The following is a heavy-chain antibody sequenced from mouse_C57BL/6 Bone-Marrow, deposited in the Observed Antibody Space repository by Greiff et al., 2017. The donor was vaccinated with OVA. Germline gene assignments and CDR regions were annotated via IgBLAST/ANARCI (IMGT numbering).Heavy chain of an antibody. J-gene: IGHJ2*01. CDR3: ARGGYGPVFDY. CDR1: GFTFSSYA. D-gene: IGHD2-10*02. CDR2: ISDGGSYT. V-gene: IGHV5-4*03. Sequence: EVKLMESGGGLVKPGGSLKLSCAASGFTFSSYAMSWVRQTPEKRLEWVATISDGGSYTYYPDNVKGRFTISRDNAKNNLYLQMSHLKSEDTAMYYCARGGYGPVFDYWGQGTTLTVSS.